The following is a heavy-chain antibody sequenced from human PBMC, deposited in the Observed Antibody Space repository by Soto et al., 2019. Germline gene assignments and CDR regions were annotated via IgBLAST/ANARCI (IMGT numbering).Heavy chain of an antibody. CDR2: IRSKAYGGTT. CDR1: GFTFGDYA. CDR3: TRDYQLLAPDY. D-gene: IGHD2-2*01. V-gene: IGHV3-49*03. Sequence: PGGSLRLSCTASGFTFGDYAMSWFRQAPGKGLEWVGFIRSKAYGGTTEYAASVKGRFTISRDDSKSIAYLQMNSLKTEDTAVYYCTRDYQLLAPDYWGQGTLVTVSS. J-gene: IGHJ4*02.